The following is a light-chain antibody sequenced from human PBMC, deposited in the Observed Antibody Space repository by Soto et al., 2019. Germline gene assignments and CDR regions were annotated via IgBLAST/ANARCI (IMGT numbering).Light chain of an antibody. V-gene: IGKV3-20*01. CDR3: QQYGNSLWT. Sequence: EIVLTQSPGTLSLSPGEGATLSCRASQTVNSRYLAWYQQKPGQAPRLLIYGASSRATGIPDRFSGSGSGTDFTLTIRRLEPEDFAMYYCQQYGNSLWTFGQGTKVVI. CDR1: QTVNSRY. CDR2: GAS. J-gene: IGKJ1*01.